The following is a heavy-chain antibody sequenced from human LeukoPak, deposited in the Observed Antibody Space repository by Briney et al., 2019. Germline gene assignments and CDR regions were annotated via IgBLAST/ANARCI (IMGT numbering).Heavy chain of an antibody. CDR1: GFTFDDYA. Sequence: PGGSLRLSRAASGFTFDDYAMHWVRQAPGKGLEWVSGISWNSGSIGYADSVKGRFTISRDNAKNSLYLQMNSLRAEDTALYYCAKVRGIAAAGFDYWGQGTLVTVSS. V-gene: IGHV3-9*01. CDR2: ISWNSGSI. CDR3: AKVRGIAAAGFDY. J-gene: IGHJ4*02. D-gene: IGHD6-13*01.